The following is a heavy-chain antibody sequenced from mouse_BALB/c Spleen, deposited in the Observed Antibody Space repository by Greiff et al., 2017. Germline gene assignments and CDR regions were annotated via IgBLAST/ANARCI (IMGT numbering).Heavy chain of an antibody. D-gene: IGHD2-3*01. J-gene: IGHJ4*01. CDR2: INSNGGST. CDR1: GFTFSSYG. CDR3: ARLLPFYAMDY. Sequence: EVMLVESGGGLVQPGGSLKLSCAASGFTFSSYGMSWVRQTPDKRLELVATINSNGGSTYYPDSVKGRFTISRDNAKNTLYLQMSSLKSEDTAMYYCARLLPFYAMDYWGQGTSVTVSS. V-gene: IGHV5-6-3*01.